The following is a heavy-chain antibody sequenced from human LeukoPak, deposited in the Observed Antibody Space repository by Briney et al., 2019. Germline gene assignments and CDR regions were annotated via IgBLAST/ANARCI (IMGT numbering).Heavy chain of an antibody. Sequence: PSETLSLTCTVSGGSISSGSYYWSWIRQPAGKGLEWIGRIYTSGSTNYNPSLKSRVTISVDTSKNQFSLKLSSVTAADTAVYYCAREVYRLKYYYYYYYMDVWGKGTTVTISS. CDR3: AREVYRLKYYYYYYYMDV. CDR1: GGSISSGSYY. D-gene: IGHD1-14*01. V-gene: IGHV4-61*02. J-gene: IGHJ6*03. CDR2: IYTSGST.